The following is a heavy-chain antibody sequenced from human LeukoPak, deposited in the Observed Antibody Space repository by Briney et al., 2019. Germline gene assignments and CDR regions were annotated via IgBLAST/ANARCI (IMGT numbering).Heavy chain of an antibody. CDR2: ISSDGSST. J-gene: IGHJ6*03. CDR1: GFTFSSFW. Sequence: GSLRLSCAASGFTFSSFWMHWVRQAPGKGLVWVSRISSDGSSTNYADSVKGRFTISRDNAKNTLYLQMNSLRAEDTAVYYCARDRGFWTGPYYYYYMDVWGKGTTVTVSS. CDR3: ARDRGFWTGPYYYYYMDV. D-gene: IGHD3/OR15-3a*01. V-gene: IGHV3-74*01.